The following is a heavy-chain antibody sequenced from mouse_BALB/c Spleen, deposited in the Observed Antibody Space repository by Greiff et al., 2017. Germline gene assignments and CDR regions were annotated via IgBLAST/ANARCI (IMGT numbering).Heavy chain of an antibody. D-gene: IGHD3-2*01. CDR1: GYTFTSYW. Sequence: QVQLQQSGAELAKPGASVKMSCKASGYTFTSYWMHWVKQRPGQGLEWIGYINPSTGYTEYNQKFKDKATLTADKSSSTAYMQLSSLTSEDSAVYYCAREGQLGLRYYAMDYWGQGTSVTVSS. V-gene: IGHV1-7*01. J-gene: IGHJ4*01. CDR3: AREGQLGLRYYAMDY. CDR2: INPSTGYT.